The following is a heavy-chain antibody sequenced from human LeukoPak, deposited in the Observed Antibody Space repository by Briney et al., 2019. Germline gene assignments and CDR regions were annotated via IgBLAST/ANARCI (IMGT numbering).Heavy chain of an antibody. CDR1: GGSISSGGYY. Sequence: PSQTLSLTCTVSGGSISSGGYYWSWIRQHPGKGLEWIGYIYYSGSTYYNLSLKSRVTISVDTSKNQFSLKLSSVTAADTAVYYCASNGYCSGGSCYLNFDYWGQGTLVTVSS. D-gene: IGHD2-15*01. CDR3: ASNGYCSGGSCYLNFDY. V-gene: IGHV4-31*03. J-gene: IGHJ4*02. CDR2: IYYSGST.